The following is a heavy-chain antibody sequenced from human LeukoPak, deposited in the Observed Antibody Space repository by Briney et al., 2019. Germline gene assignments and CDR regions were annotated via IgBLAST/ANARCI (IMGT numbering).Heavy chain of an antibody. D-gene: IGHD5-12*01. CDR2: INRDGRST. V-gene: IGHV3-74*01. CDR1: GFTFSNYW. J-gene: IGHJ4*02. CDR3: ARGYSGYFYY. Sequence: PGGSLRLSCAASGFTFSNYWMHWVRQAPGKGLVWVSRINRDGRSTNYADSVKGRFTISRDNAKNTVFLQMNSLRAEDTAVYYCARGYSGYFYYWGQGTLVTVSS.